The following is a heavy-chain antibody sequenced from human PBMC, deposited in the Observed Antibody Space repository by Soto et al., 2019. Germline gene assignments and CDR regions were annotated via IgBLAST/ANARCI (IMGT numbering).Heavy chain of an antibody. CDR1: GFTFSSYA. CDR2: ISGSGGST. CDR3: ARRGSGSYYDY. J-gene: IGHJ4*02. D-gene: IGHD1-26*01. Sequence: EVQLLESGGGLVQPGGSLRLSCAASGFTFSSYAMRWVRQAPVKGLEWVSAISGSGGSTCYADSVKGRFTISRDNSKNQLYLQMNSLRAEDTAVYYCARRGSGSYYDYWGQGTLVTVSS. V-gene: IGHV3-23*01.